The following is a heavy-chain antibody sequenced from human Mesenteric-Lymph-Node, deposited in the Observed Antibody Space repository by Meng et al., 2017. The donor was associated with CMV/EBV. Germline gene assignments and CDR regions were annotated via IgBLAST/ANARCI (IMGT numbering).Heavy chain of an antibody. CDR3: AIITMVRGVTSGG. V-gene: IGHV3-21*01. Sequence: GESLKISCAASGFTFSSYSMNWDRQAPGKGLEWVSSISSSSSYIYYADSVKGRFTISRDNAKNSLYLQMNSLRAEDTAVYYCAIITMVRGVTSGGWGQGTLVTVSS. CDR1: GFTFSSYS. D-gene: IGHD3-10*01. J-gene: IGHJ4*02. CDR2: ISSSSSYI.